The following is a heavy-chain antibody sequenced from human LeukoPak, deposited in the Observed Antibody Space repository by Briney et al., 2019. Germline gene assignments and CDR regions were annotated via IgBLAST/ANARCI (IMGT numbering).Heavy chain of an antibody. V-gene: IGHV3-7*03. D-gene: IGHD4-17*01. J-gene: IGHJ4*02. Sequence: GGSLRLSCAASGFTFSSYAMSWVRQAPGKGLEWVANIKQDGSEKYYVDSVKGRFTISRDNAKNSLYLQMNSLRAEDTAVYYCASYGDYVSIDYWGQGTLVTVSS. CDR2: IKQDGSEK. CDR1: GFTFSSYA. CDR3: ASYGDYVSIDY.